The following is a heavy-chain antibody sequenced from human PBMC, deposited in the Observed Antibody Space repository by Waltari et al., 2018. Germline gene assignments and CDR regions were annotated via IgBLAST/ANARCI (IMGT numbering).Heavy chain of an antibody. J-gene: IGHJ6*04. V-gene: IGHV4-4*07. CDR2: IYTSGST. CDR1: GGSISSYY. CDR3: ARGLFKASYSSRGMDV. D-gene: IGHD6-13*01. Sequence: QVQLQESGPGLVKPSETLSLTCTVSGGSISSYYWSWIRQPAGKGLEWIGRIYTSGSTNYTPSLKSRVTMSVDTSKNQFSLKLSSVTAADTAVYYCARGLFKASYSSRGMDVWGKGTTVTVSS.